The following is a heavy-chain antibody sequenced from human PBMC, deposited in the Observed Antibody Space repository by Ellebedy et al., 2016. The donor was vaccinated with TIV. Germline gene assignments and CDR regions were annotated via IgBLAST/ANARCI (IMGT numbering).Heavy chain of an antibody. CDR1: GFIFSNFA. J-gene: IGHJ4*01. CDR3: ARAYTNTGWGKFDH. Sequence: GESLKISCAASGFIFSNFAMHWVRQAPGKGLGWVSVISYDGGNKYYSDSVKGRFTISRDNSRNTLYLQMDSLRPENTAVYFCARAYTNTGWGKFDHWGHGTLVSVSS. D-gene: IGHD3-16*01. V-gene: IGHV3-30-3*01. CDR2: ISYDGGNK.